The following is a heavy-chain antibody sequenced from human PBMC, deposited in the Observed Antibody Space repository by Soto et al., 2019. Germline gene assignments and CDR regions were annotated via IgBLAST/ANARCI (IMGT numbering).Heavy chain of an antibody. CDR1: GGSFSGYY. J-gene: IGHJ6*02. CDR2: INHSGST. D-gene: IGHD3-10*01. CDR3: ARHYYGSGSYYGYYYYYGMDV. Sequence: SETLSLTCAVYGGSFSGYYLSWIRQPPGKGLEWIGEINHSGSTNYNPSLKSRVTISVDTSKNQFSLKLSSVTAADTAVYYCARHYYGSGSYYGYYYYYGMDVWGQGTTVTGS. V-gene: IGHV4-34*01.